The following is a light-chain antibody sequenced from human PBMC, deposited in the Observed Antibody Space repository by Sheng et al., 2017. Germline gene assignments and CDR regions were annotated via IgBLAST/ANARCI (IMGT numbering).Light chain of an antibody. V-gene: IGKV1-33*01. J-gene: IGKJ4*02. Sequence: DIQMTQSPSSLSASVGDRVTITCQASQDISNYLNWYQQKPGKAPKLLIYDASNLETGVPSRFSGSGSGTDFTFTISSLQPEDIATYYCQQYDNLPSSTFGG. CDR2: DAS. CDR3: QQYDNLPSST. CDR1: QDISNY.